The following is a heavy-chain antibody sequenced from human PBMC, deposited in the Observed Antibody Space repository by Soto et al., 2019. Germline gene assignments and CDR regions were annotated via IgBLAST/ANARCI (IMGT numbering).Heavy chain of an antibody. CDR3: ATSRYGDYPRYYYGKDV. CDR1: GGTFSSYA. J-gene: IGHJ6*02. D-gene: IGHD4-17*01. Sequence: QVQLVQSGAEVKKPGSSVKVSCKASGGTFSSYAISWVRQAPGQGLEWMGGIIPIFGTANYAQKFQGRVTITADESTSTAYMELSSLRSEDTAVYYCATSRYGDYPRYYYGKDVWGQGTTVTVSS. CDR2: IIPIFGTA. V-gene: IGHV1-69*19.